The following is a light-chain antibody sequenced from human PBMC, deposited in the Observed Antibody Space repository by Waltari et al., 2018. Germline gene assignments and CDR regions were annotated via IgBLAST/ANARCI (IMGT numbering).Light chain of an antibody. Sequence: DIQMPKSPSTLSPSVGDRVTITCRASQSVKNNLAWYQQKPGKAPKVLIHKASRLESGVPSRFSGSGFGTEFTLTISSLQPDDSATYYCQEYDSLPITFGGGTKVEIK. J-gene: IGKJ4*01. V-gene: IGKV1-5*03. CDR3: QEYDSLPIT. CDR1: QSVKNN. CDR2: KAS.